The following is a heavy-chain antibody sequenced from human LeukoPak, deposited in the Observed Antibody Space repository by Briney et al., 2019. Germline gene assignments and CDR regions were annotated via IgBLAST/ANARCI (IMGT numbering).Heavy chain of an antibody. Sequence: PGGSLRLSCAASGFTFRSYWMTWVRQAPGTGLERVANIKHDGSEKYYVDSVKGRFTISRDNAKNSLFLQMNNLRAEDTAVYYCAREDVAAYYYMDVWGKGTTVTVSS. CDR3: AREDVAAYYYMDV. V-gene: IGHV3-7*01. CDR1: GFTFRSYW. J-gene: IGHJ6*03. CDR2: IKHDGSEK. D-gene: IGHD2-15*01.